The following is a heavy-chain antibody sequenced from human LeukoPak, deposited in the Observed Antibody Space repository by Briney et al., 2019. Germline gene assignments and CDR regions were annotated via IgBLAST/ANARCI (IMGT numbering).Heavy chain of an antibody. J-gene: IGHJ4*02. Sequence: KTSETLSLTCTVSGGSISSYYWSWVRQPPGKGLEWIGYIYYSGSTNYNPSLKSRVTISVDTSKNQFSLKLSSVTAADTAVYYCARHYEAAPFDYWGQGTLVTVSS. CDR3: ARHYEAAPFDY. CDR1: GGSISSYY. D-gene: IGHD3-3*01. CDR2: IYYSGST. V-gene: IGHV4-59*08.